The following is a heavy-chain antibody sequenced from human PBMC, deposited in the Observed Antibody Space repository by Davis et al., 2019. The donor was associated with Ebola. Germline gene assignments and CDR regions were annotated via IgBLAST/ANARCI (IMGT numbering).Heavy chain of an antibody. J-gene: IGHJ6*02. CDR1: GFTFSSYG. CDR3: ARSVGDCTGGVCYDYYYYGMDV. Sequence: PGGSLRLSCAASGFTFSSYGMHWVRQAPGKGLEWVAVIWYDGSNKYYADSVKGRFTISRDNSKNTLYLQMNSLRAEDTAVYYCARSVGDCTGGVCYDYYYYGMDVWGQGTTVTVSS. CDR2: IWYDGSNK. D-gene: IGHD2-8*02. V-gene: IGHV3-33*01.